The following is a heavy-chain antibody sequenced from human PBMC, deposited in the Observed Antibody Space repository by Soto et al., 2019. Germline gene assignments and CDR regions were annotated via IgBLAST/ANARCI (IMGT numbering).Heavy chain of an antibody. CDR2: FIPILGSA. CDR3: ARDYTSLRGLLMHV. V-gene: IGHV1-69*01. Sequence: QVQLVQSGAEVKKPGSSVRVSCKASGGTFSNHAINWVRQAPGQGLEWIGGFIPILGSAKYAQKFQGRVTITADESASTAYMEVSSLRFEDMAVYYCARDYTSLRGLLMHVWGQGTTVTVSS. J-gene: IGHJ6*02. CDR1: GGTFSNHA. D-gene: IGHD3-10*01.